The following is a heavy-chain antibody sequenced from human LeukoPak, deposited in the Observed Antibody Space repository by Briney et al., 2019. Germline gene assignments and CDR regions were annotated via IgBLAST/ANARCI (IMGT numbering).Heavy chain of an antibody. Sequence: PSETLSLTCTVSGDSIITYYWSWIRQPPGKGLEWIGYMYYSGSTNYNPSLKSRVTISVDESRNQFSLTLSSVTAADTAVYYCARHSRGYDSEFGYWGQGTLVTVSS. J-gene: IGHJ4*02. D-gene: IGHD5-12*01. CDR1: GDSIITYY. V-gene: IGHV4-59*08. CDR3: ARHSRGYDSEFGY. CDR2: MYYSGST.